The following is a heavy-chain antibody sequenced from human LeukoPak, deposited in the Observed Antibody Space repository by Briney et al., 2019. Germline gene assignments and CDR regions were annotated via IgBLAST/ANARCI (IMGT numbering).Heavy chain of an antibody. CDR2: ISSSSSYI. Sequence: PGGSLRLSCAASGFTFSSYSMNWVRQAPGKGLEWVSSISSSSSYIYYADSVKGRFTISRDNAKNSLYLQMNSLRAEDTAVSYCARVAAAGTEYFDYWGQGTLVTVSS. D-gene: IGHD6-13*01. J-gene: IGHJ4*02. CDR3: ARVAAAGTEYFDY. CDR1: GFTFSSYS. V-gene: IGHV3-21*01.